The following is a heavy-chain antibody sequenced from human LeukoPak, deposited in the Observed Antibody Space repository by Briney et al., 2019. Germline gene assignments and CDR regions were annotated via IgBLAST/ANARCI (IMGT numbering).Heavy chain of an antibody. J-gene: IGHJ6*02. D-gene: IGHD3-10*01. CDR1: GYTFTGYY. V-gene: IGHV1-2*04. CDR3: ARVSGSGYYYGMDV. CDR2: INPNSGGT. Sequence: ASVKVSRKASGYTFTGYYMHWVRQAPGQGLEWMGWINPNSGGTNYAQKFQGWVTMTRDTSISTAYMELSRLRSDDTAVYYCARVSGSGYYYGMDVWGQGTTVTVSS.